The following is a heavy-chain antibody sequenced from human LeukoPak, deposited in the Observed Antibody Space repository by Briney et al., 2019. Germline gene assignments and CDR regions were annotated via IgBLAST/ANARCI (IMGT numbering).Heavy chain of an antibody. CDR1: GYTLTELS. CDR2: FDPEDGET. D-gene: IGHD2/OR15-2a*01. J-gene: IGHJ5*02. Sequence: ASVKVSCKVSGYTLTELSMHWVRQAPGKGLEWMGGFDPEDGETIYAQKFQGRVTMTEDTSTDTAYMELRSLRSDDTAVYFCTRGFHVSDYNRYNCFDPWGQGTLVTVSS. V-gene: IGHV1-24*01. CDR3: TRGFHVSDYNRYNCFDP.